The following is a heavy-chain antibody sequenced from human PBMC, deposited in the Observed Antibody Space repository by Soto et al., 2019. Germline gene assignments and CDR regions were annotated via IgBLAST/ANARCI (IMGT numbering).Heavy chain of an antibody. D-gene: IGHD3-10*01. J-gene: IGHJ4*02. V-gene: IGHV3-23*01. CDR1: GFTFNNYA. CDR2: ITGSGSDT. CDR3: AKLGSINWSPHYYFDY. Sequence: EVQLLESGGGLVQPGGSLRLSCAASGFTFNNYAMGWVRQAPGKGLEWVSAITGSGSDTYYIDSVKGRFTISRDNSKHTLYLQMNSLRAEDTAVFYCAKLGSINWSPHYYFDYWGQGTLVTVSS.